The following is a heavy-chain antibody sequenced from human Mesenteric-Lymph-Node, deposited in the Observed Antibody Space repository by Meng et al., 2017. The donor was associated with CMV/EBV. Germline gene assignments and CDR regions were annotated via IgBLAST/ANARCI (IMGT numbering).Heavy chain of an antibody. Sequence: LSLTCAASGFTFSGYAMHWVRQAPGKGLEWVAVISYDGSNKYYADSVKGRFTISRDNSKNTLYLQMNSLRAEDTAVYYCARDGAGNSGTYYYYYYGMDVWGQGTTVTVSS. V-gene: IGHV3-30*04. J-gene: IGHJ6*02. CDR2: ISYDGSNK. CDR1: GFTFSGYA. D-gene: IGHD1-7*01. CDR3: ARDGAGNSGTYYYYYYGMDV.